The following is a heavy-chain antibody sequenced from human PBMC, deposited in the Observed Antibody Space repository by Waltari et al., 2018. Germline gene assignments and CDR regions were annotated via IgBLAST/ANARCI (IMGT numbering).Heavy chain of an antibody. J-gene: IGHJ4*02. D-gene: IGHD3-10*01. CDR3: AKDSHGTMVQGALDY. Sequence: DVPLLESGGGLVQPGGSLRRSCAASRFTFRSSAMSWVRQAPGKGLEWVSVIYSGGSSTYYADSVKGRFTISRDNSKNTLYLQMNSLRAEDTAVYYCAKDSHGTMVQGALDYWGQGTLVTVSS. CDR1: RFTFRSSA. V-gene: IGHV3-23*03. CDR2: IYSGGSST.